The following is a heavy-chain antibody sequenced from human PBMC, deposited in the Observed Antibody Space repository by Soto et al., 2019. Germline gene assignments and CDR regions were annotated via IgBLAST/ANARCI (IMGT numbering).Heavy chain of an antibody. Sequence: QVQLVQSGTEVQTPGASVKVSCHASGYTFTNYGINWVRQAPGQGVEWMAWISAYNGKKPDAPFVQDRVTMTTDTSTRTAYMELTSLRSDDTAVYYCARGGWNYGPGPFDLWGQGTMVTVSS. J-gene: IGHJ3*01. D-gene: IGHD1-7*01. CDR3: ARGGWNYGPGPFDL. CDR2: ISAYNGKK. CDR1: GYTFTNYG. V-gene: IGHV1-18*04.